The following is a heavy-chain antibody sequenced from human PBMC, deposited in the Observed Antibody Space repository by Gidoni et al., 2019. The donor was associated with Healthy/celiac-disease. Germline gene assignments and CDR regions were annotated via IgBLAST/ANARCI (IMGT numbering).Heavy chain of an antibody. CDR1: AFSFSSYA. Sequence: EVQLLESGGGLVQPGGSLLLSCAASAFSFSSYAMSWVRQAPGKGLAWGSAISGSGGSTYYADSVKGRFTISRDNSKNTLYLQMNSLRAEDTAVYYCATEWIQLWIPFDYWGQGTLVTVSS. J-gene: IGHJ4*02. CDR2: ISGSGGST. D-gene: IGHD5-18*01. CDR3: ATEWIQLWIPFDY. V-gene: IGHV3-23*01.